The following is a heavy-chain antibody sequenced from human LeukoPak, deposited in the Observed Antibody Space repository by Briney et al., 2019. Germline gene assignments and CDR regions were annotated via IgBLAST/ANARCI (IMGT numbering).Heavy chain of an antibody. Sequence: GGSLRLSCAASGFTFSSYSMNWVRQAPGKGLEWVSFIDTSASYVYYGDSVKGRFAISRDNAKNSLYLQMNGLRAEDTAVYHCARGRSITLLRGVALSDGFDFWGQGAMVTVSS. D-gene: IGHD3-10*01. CDR3: ARGRSITLLRGVALSDGFDF. CDR1: GFTFSSYS. V-gene: IGHV3-21*06. CDR2: IDTSASYV. J-gene: IGHJ3*01.